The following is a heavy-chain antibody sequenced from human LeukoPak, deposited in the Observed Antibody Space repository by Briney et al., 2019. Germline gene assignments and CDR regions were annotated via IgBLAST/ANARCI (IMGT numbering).Heavy chain of an antibody. Sequence: GASVKVSCKTSGYTFTNYDINWVRQATGQGLEWMGWMNPKSGNTGYAQKFQGRVTLGRNTSISTAYMELSSLRFEDTAVYYCARVRAMTVVASNWFDPWGQGTPVTVSS. CDR2: MNPKSGNT. CDR3: ARVRAMTVVASNWFDP. CDR1: GYTFTNYD. D-gene: IGHD2-21*01. V-gene: IGHV1-8*01. J-gene: IGHJ5*02.